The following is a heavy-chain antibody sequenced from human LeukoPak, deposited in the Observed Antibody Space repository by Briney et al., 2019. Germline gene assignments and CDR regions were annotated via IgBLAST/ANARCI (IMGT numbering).Heavy chain of an antibody. V-gene: IGHV4-4*07. Sequence: SETLSLTCTVSGGSISSYYWSWIRQPAGKGLEWIGRIYTSGNTNYNPSLKSRVTMSLDTSKNQFSLKPHSVTAADTAVYYCARSAVAGTVGYYYYYMDVWDKGTTVTVSS. CDR1: GGSISSYY. J-gene: IGHJ6*03. CDR3: ARSAVAGTVGYYYYYMDV. CDR2: IYTSGNT. D-gene: IGHD6-13*01.